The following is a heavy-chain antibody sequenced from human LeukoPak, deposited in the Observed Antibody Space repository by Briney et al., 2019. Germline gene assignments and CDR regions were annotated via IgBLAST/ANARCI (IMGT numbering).Heavy chain of an antibody. CDR1: GGTFSSYA. CDR3: ARGGLRPTYYFDY. Sequence: SSVKVSCKASGGTFSSYAISWVRQAPGQGLEWMGRIIPIFGTANYAQKFQGRVTITTDESTSTAYMELSSLRSEDTAVYYCARGGLRPTYYFDYWGQGTLVTVSS. D-gene: IGHD5-12*01. J-gene: IGHJ4*02. CDR2: IIPIFGTA. V-gene: IGHV1-69*05.